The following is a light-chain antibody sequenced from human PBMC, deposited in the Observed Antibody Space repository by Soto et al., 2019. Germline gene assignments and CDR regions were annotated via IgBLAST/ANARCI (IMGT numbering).Light chain of an antibody. CDR2: GAS. CDR3: QQYRT. V-gene: IGKV3-20*01. CDR1: QSVSNNY. Sequence: IVLTHSPGTLSLSPGEIAALSCRASQSVSNNYLAWYQQKPGQAPRLLIYGASNRATGIPDRFSGSGSGTDFTLTISRLEPEDFAVYYCQQYRTFGGGTKVDIK. J-gene: IGKJ4*01.